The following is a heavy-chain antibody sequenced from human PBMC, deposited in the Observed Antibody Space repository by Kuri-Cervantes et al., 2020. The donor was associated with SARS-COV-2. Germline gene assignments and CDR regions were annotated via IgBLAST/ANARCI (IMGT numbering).Heavy chain of an antibody. CDR1: GFSLSTSGMC. J-gene: IGHJ4*02. D-gene: IGHD3-3*01. CDR2: IDWDDDK. Sequence: SGPTLVKPTQTLTPTCTFSGFSLSTSGMCVSWIRQPPGKALEWLALIDWDDDKYYSTSLKTRLTISKDTSKNQVVLTMTNMDPVDTATYYCARISYDFWSGYSSYFDYWGQGTLVTVSS. CDR3: ARISYDFWSGYSSYFDY. V-gene: IGHV2-70*01.